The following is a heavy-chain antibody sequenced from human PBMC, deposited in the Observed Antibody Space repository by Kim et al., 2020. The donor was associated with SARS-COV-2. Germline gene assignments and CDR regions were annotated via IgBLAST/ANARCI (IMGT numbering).Heavy chain of an antibody. D-gene: IGHD3-16*01. J-gene: IGHJ6*04. Sequence: VGSLRLSCAASGFTVSSTCMNWVRQAPGKGLEWVAVIFTDGRTNYADSVQGRFTINRDNSKNTLYLLMNSLREADTAVDYCSRDPVYAKPGYDFYYYGVDVWPKGNKVSVSS. CDR1: GFTVSSTC. CDR2: IFTDGRT. CDR3: SRDPVYAKPGYDFYYYGVDV. V-gene: IGHV3-53*01.